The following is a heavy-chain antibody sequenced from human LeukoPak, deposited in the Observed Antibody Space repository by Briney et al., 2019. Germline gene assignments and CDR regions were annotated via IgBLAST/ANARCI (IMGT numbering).Heavy chain of an antibody. D-gene: IGHD6-13*01. Sequence: PSGTLSLTCSVSDGSIRTGDWWSWVRQPPGKGLEWIAYMFYSGSTNYNPSLKSRVTISVDTSKNQFSLDLSSVTAADTAVYYCARYTSSWFDSWGQGTLVTVSS. CDR1: DGSIRTGDW. CDR2: MFYSGST. CDR3: ARYTSSWFDS. J-gene: IGHJ5*01. V-gene: IGHV4-61*08.